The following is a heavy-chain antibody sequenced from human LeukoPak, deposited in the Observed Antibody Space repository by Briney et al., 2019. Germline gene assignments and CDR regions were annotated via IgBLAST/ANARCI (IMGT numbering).Heavy chain of an antibody. V-gene: IGHV4-4*02. D-gene: IGHD4-17*01. J-gene: IGHJ6*02. CDR1: GGSISSSNW. Sequence: SGTLSLTCAVSGGSISSSNWWSWVRQPPGKGLEWIGEIYHSGSTNYNPSLKSRVTISVDKSKNQFSLKLSSVTAADTAVYYCARVVRGYVDHYGMDVWGQGTTVTVSS. CDR2: IYHSGST. CDR3: ARVVRGYVDHYGMDV.